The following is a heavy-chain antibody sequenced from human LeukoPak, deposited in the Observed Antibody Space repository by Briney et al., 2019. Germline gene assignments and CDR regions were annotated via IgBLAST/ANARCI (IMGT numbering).Heavy chain of an antibody. Sequence: GASVKVSCKPSGYTFISYYIHWVRQAPGQGLEWMGIINPSGGSTSYAQKFQGRVTMTRDTSTSTVYMELSSLRSEDTAVYYCAREQGSSSSGRYGLDVWGQGTTVTVSS. CDR3: AREQGSSSSGRYGLDV. CDR1: GYTFISYY. D-gene: IGHD6-6*01. CDR2: INPSGGST. J-gene: IGHJ6*02. V-gene: IGHV1-46*01.